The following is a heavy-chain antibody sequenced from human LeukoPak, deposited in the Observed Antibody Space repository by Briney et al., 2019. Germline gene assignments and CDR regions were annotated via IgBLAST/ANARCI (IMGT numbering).Heavy chain of an antibody. CDR2: ISGSGGST. CDR1: GFTFSSYS. D-gene: IGHD6-6*01. V-gene: IGHV3-23*01. Sequence: PGGSLRLSCAASGFTFSSYSMNWVRQAPGKGLEWVSAISGSGGSTYYADSVKGRFTISRDNSKNTLYLQMNSLRAEDTAVYYCAKTVEGSSWAPFDYWGQGTLVTVSS. CDR3: AKTVEGSSWAPFDY. J-gene: IGHJ4*02.